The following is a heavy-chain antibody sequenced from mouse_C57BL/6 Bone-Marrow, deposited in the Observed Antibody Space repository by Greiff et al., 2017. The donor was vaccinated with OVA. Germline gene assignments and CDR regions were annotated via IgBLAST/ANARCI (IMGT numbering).Heavy chain of an antibody. V-gene: IGHV1-69*01. Sequence: QVQLQQPGAELVMPGASVKLSCKASGYTFTSYWMHWVKQRPGQGLEWIGEIDPSDSYTNYNQKFKGKSTLTVEKSSSTAYMQLSSLTSEDSAVYYCARSDYYGSSYDFDYWGQGTTLTVSS. CDR2: IDPSDSYT. J-gene: IGHJ2*01. D-gene: IGHD1-1*01. CDR1: GYTFTSYW. CDR3: ARSDYYGSSYDFDY.